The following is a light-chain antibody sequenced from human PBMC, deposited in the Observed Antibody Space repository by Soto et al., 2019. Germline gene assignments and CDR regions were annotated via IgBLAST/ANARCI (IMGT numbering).Light chain of an antibody. CDR3: QQHSGDPRT. Sequence: DIQLTQSPSILSASVGERVTIPCRASQGIGTYLAWYQQKPGQAPEPLIYAASFLKSRVPSRFSGSGSGTDAPLTIRILQDEDSATYFCQQHSGDPRTVGQGTKVEIE. CDR2: AAS. V-gene: IGKV1-9*01. J-gene: IGKJ1*01. CDR1: QGIGTY.